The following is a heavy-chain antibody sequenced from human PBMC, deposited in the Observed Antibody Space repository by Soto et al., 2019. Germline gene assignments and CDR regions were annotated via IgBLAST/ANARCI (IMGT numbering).Heavy chain of an antibody. V-gene: IGHV4-39*01. D-gene: IGHD2-8*01. CDR1: GGSISIRSYY. CDR2: VYYSGST. Sequence: SETLSLTCTVSGGSISIRSYYWGWIRQPPGKGLEWIGTVYYSGSTHYNPSLKSRVTISVDTSKNQFSLKLSSVTAADTAVYYCASMIGYCTNGVCYTKGYFDYWGQGTLVTVSS. J-gene: IGHJ4*02. CDR3: ASMIGYCTNGVCYTKGYFDY.